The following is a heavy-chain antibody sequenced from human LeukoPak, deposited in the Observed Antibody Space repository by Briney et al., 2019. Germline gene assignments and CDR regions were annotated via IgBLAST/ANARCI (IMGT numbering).Heavy chain of an antibody. J-gene: IGHJ4*02. Sequence: GGSLRLSCAASGFTFSSSGMHWVRQAPGKGLEWVAFIRHDGSYKYYADSVKGRFTISRDNSKNTLYLQMNSLRAEDTAVYYCAKDRWPSGSYSDYWGQGTLVTVSS. D-gene: IGHD1-26*01. CDR2: IRHDGSYK. CDR1: GFTFSSSG. CDR3: AKDRWPSGSYSDY. V-gene: IGHV3-30*02.